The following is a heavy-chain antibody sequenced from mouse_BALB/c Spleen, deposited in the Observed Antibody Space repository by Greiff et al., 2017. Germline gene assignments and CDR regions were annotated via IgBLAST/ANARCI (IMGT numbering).Heavy chain of an antibody. D-gene: IGHD1-1*01. J-gene: IGHJ4*01. V-gene: IGHV2-6-4*01. CDR1: GFSLSRYS. CDR2: IWGGGST. CDR3: ASTVVARDAMDY. Sequence: QVHVKQSGPGLVAPSQSLSITCTVSGFSLSRYSVHWVRQPPGKGLEWLGMIWGGGSTDYNSALKSRLSISKDNSKSQVFLKMNSLQTDDTAMYYCASTVVARDAMDYWGQGTSVTVSS.